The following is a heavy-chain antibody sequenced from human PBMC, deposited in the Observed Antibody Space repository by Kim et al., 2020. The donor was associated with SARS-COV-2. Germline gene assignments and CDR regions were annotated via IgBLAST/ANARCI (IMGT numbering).Heavy chain of an antibody. J-gene: IGHJ1*01. V-gene: IGHV3-23*01. CDR3: SGSSWIKAQYFQH. D-gene: IGHD6-13*01. Sequence: YGDSVKGRFTISEDKPKNTLYTQINSLRAEDTAVYYCSGSSWIKAQYFQHWGAGTLVTVSS.